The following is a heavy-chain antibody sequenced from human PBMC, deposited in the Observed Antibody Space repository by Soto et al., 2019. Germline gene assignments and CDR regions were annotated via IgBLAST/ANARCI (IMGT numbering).Heavy chain of an antibody. Sequence: GGSLRLSCAASGFTFSSYAMHWVRQAPGKGLEWVAVISYDGSNKYYADSVKGRFTISRDNSKNTLYLQMNSLRAEDTAVYYCARGGVGAITDYYYYGMDVWGQGTTVTVSS. CDR1: GFTFSSYA. V-gene: IGHV3-30-3*01. D-gene: IGHD1-26*01. CDR3: ARGGVGAITDYYYYGMDV. CDR2: ISYDGSNK. J-gene: IGHJ6*02.